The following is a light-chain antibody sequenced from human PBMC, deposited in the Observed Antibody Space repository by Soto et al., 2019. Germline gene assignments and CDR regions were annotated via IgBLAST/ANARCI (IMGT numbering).Light chain of an antibody. J-gene: IGKJ2*01. CDR1: QSVSSTY. CDR3: QQSANSPVT. Sequence: TVLTQSPATLSLSPGERPTLSCRASQSVSSTYVSWYQQKPGQAPTLLIFGASSRATGMPDRFSGSGSGTDVTLTISRLEPEDFGVHSWQQSANSPVTFGQGTKLEIK. CDR2: GAS. V-gene: IGKV3-20*01.